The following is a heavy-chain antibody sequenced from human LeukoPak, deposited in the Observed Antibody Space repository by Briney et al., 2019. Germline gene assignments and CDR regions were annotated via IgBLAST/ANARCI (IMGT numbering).Heavy chain of an antibody. CDR3: ARDYYDSSGYYYDDY. Sequence: GGSLRLSCAASGFTFSDYYMSWIRQAPGKGLEWVSYISSSGSTIYYADSVKGRFTISRDNAKNLLYLQMNSLRAEDTAVYYCARDYYDSSGYYYDDYWGQGTLVTVSS. J-gene: IGHJ4*02. V-gene: IGHV3-11*01. CDR2: ISSSGSTI. CDR1: GFTFSDYY. D-gene: IGHD3-22*01.